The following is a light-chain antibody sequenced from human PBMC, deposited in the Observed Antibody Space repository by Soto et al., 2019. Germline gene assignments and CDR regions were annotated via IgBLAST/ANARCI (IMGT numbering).Light chain of an antibody. J-gene: IGLJ1*01. CDR1: SSNIGSNT. CDR2: SNN. CDR3: AAWDDSLNGRV. V-gene: IGLV1-44*01. Sequence: QSVLTQPPSASGTPGQRVTSCCSGSSSNIGSNTVNWYQQLPGTAPKLLIYSNNQRPSGVPDRFSGSKSGTSASLAISGLQSEDEADYYCAAWDDSLNGRVFGTGTKVTVL.